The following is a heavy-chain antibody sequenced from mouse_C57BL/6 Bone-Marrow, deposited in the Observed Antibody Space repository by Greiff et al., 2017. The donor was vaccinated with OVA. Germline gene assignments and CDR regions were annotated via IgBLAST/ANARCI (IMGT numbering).Heavy chain of an antibody. V-gene: IGHV1-42*01. CDR3: AYGNWYFDV. D-gene: IGHD2-1*01. Sequence: DVKLVESGPELVKPGASVKISCKASGYSFTGYYMNWVKQSPEKSLEWIGEINPSTGGTTYNQKFKAKATLTVDKSSSTAYMQLKSLTSEDSAVYYCAYGNWYFDVWGTGTTVTVSS. CDR2: INPSTGGT. J-gene: IGHJ1*03. CDR1: GYSFTGYY.